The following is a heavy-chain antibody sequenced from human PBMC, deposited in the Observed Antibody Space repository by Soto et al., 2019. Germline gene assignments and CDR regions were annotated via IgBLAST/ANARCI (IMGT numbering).Heavy chain of an antibody. V-gene: IGHV3-49*03. CDR2: IRSKAYGGTT. Sequence: PGGSLRLSYTGSGFTFGDYTMSWFRQAPGKGLEWVGFIRSKAYGGTTEYAASVKGRFTISRDDSKSIAYLQMNSLKTEDTAVYYCTRDKKPNQKQYYFDYWGQGTLVTVSS. CDR3: TRDKKPNQKQYYFDY. J-gene: IGHJ4*02. D-gene: IGHD6-19*01. CDR1: GFTFGDYT.